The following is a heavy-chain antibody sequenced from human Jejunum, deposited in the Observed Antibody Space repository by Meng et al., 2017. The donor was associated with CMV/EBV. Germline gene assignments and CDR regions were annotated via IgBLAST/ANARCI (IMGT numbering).Heavy chain of an antibody. CDR1: CHSISNSF. CDR2: ISPSGNI. Sequence: HVPPREAGPHLVTLSESLSPTCPISCHSISNSFWSWIRQPAGKKLEWIGRISPSGNINYIPSLKGRVTMSLDTSNNQIFLNLTSVTAADTALYYCARGESRGYYYFDYWGQGILVTVS. V-gene: IGHV4-4*07. CDR3: ARGESRGYYYFDY. J-gene: IGHJ4*02. D-gene: IGHD3-22*01.